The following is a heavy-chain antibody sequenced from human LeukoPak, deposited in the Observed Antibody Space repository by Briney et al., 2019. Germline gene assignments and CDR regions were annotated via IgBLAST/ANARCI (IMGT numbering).Heavy chain of an antibody. CDR2: ISGSGGST. D-gene: IGHD2-2*01. Sequence: AGGSLRLSCAASGFTFSSYAMSWVRQAPGKGLEWVSAISGSGGSTYYADSVKGRFTISRDNSKNTLYLQMNSLRAEDTAVYYCAKDAPGGYHLLRTNLLDYWGQGTLVTVSS. CDR3: AKDAPGGYHLLRTNLLDY. V-gene: IGHV3-23*01. J-gene: IGHJ4*02. CDR1: GFTFSSYA.